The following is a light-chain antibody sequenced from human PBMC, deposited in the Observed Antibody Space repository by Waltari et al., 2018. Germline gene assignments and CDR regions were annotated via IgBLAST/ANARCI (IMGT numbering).Light chain of an antibody. CDR1: KNVRSY. CDR3: QASYTTPYS. V-gene: IGKV1-39*01. CDR2: AAS. Sequence: DLQMTQSPSSLSASVGARVTISCRASKNVRSYLSWYQQKPGKAPKLVIYAASTLQSGVPSRFSGSGSGTNFTLTITSLQAEDFATYFCQASYTTPYSFGQGTKVEIK. J-gene: IGKJ2*03.